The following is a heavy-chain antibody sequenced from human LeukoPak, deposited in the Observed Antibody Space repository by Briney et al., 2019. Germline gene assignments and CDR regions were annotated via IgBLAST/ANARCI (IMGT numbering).Heavy chain of an antibody. J-gene: IGHJ4*02. D-gene: IGHD3-22*01. V-gene: IGHV4-39*01. CDR2: IYYSGST. CDR1: GGSISSSSYY. CDR3: ARLRTYYYDSSGYTIDY. Sequence: KPSETLSLTCTVSGGSISSSSYYWGWIRQPPGKGLEWIGSIYYSGSTYYNPSPKSRVTISVDTPKNQFSLKLSSVTAADTAVYYCARLRTYYYDSSGYTIDYRGQGTLVTVSS.